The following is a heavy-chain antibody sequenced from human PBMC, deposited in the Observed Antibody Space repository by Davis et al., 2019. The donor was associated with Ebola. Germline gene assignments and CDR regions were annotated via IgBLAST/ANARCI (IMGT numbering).Heavy chain of an antibody. D-gene: IGHD3-22*01. V-gene: IGHV3-23*01. CDR3: ARSMIVVPIGWFDP. CDR1: GFTFSSYA. Sequence: GGSLRLSCAASGFTFSSYAMTWVRQAPGKGLEWVSSISGPGAATNYADSVKGRFTISRDNAKNSLYLQMNSLRDEDTAVYYCARSMIVVPIGWFDPWGQGTLVTVSS. J-gene: IGHJ5*02. CDR2: ISGPGAAT.